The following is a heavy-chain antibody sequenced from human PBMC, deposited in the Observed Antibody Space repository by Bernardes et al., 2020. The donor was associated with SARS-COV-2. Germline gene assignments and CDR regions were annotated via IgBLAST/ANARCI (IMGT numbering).Heavy chain of an antibody. V-gene: IGHV3-7*01. CDR1: GFTFSSYW. CDR2: IKQDASEK. Sequence: GGSLRLSCAASGFTFSSYWMSWVRQAPGKGLEWVANIKQDASEKYFVDSVKGRFAISRDNGQNSLYLQMNSLRAEDTAVYYCAKDQYSSSSGSGYAFDIWGQGTMVTVSS. D-gene: IGHD6-6*01. CDR3: AKDQYSSSSGSGYAFDI. J-gene: IGHJ3*02.